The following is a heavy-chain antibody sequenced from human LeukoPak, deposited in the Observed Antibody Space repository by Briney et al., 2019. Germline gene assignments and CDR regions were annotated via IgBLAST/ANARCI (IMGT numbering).Heavy chain of an antibody. J-gene: IGHJ4*02. D-gene: IGHD3-22*01. CDR1: GFTFSSYE. V-gene: IGHV3-48*03. Sequence: PGGSLRLSCVASGFTFSSYEMNWVRQAPGKGLEWVSYITGSGGDISYADSVKGRFTISRDNAKNSLYLQMNSLRAEDTAVYYCARGSYYYDTTVYYAPDFWGQGTLVTVS. CDR2: ITGSGGDI. CDR3: ARGSYYYDTTVYYAPDF.